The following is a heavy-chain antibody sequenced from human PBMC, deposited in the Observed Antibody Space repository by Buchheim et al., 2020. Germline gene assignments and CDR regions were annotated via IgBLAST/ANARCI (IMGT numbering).Heavy chain of an antibody. J-gene: IGHJ5*02. CDR3: ARGYGDPYNWFDP. Sequence: QLQLQESGSGLVKPSQTLSLTCAVSGGSISSGGYSWGWIRQPPGKGLEWIGFIYHSGSTYYNPSLKSRITISVTRSNNQFPLKLSSVTAADTAVYYCARGYGDPYNWFDPWGQGIL. V-gene: IGHV4-30-2*01. CDR1: GGSISSGGYS. D-gene: IGHD4-17*01. CDR2: IYHSGST.